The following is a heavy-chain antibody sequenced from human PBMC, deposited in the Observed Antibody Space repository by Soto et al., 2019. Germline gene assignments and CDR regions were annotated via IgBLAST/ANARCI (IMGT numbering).Heavy chain of an antibody. V-gene: IGHV3-23*01. J-gene: IGHJ5*02. CDR1: GFTFSNYA. D-gene: IGHD3-16*01. Sequence: GXSLILSCAASGFTFSNYAMNCVRQAPFKGLYWVSSISGTGDKTYYADSVKGRFTISRDNSKNTLSLQMNSLRADDTAIYYCARNLGLFPPIEACSWGQGTLVTVSS. CDR3: ARNLGLFPPIEACS. CDR2: ISGTGDKT.